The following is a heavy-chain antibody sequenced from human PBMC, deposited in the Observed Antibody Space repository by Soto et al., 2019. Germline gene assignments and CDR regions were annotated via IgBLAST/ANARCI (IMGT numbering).Heavy chain of an antibody. V-gene: IGHV2-5*02. Sequence: SGPTLVNPTHTLTLTCTFSGFSLSTSGVGVGWIRQPPGKALDWLALIYWDDDKRYSPSLKSRLTITKDTSKNQVVLTMTNMEPVNKATYYCAHRRFPRIGAHFDPWGQLTLFTV. J-gene: IGHJ5*02. D-gene: IGHD6-6*01. CDR1: GFSLSTSGVG. CDR3: AHRRFPRIGAHFDP. CDR2: IYWDDDK.